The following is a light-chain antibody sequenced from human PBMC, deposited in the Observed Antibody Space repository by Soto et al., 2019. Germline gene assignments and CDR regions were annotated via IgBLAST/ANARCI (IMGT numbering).Light chain of an antibody. CDR2: EVT. Sequence: QSVLTQPPSASGSLGQSVTISCTGTSSDVGGYNYVSWHQQHPGKAPKVMIYEVTKRPPGVPDRFSGSKSGNTASLTVSGLQAEDKADCYCSSFAGGVNTVLLGGGTEVTV. V-gene: IGLV2-8*01. CDR1: SSDVGGYNY. CDR3: SSFAGGVNTVL. J-gene: IGLJ2*01.